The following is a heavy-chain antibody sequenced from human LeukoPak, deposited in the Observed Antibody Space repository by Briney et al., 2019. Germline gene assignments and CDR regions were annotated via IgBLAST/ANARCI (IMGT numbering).Heavy chain of an antibody. V-gene: IGHV3-23*01. D-gene: IGHD2/OR15-2a*01. J-gene: IGHJ3*01. CDR1: GFTFSSYA. CDR2: ISTSGGST. CDR3: AGFYEAFDF. Sequence: GGSLRLSCAASGFTFSSYAMSWVRPAPGKGLEWVSGISTSGGSTYYAGSVKGRFTISRNNSKNTLYLQMNSLRAEDTAGYYCAGFYEAFDFWGQGTMVTVSS.